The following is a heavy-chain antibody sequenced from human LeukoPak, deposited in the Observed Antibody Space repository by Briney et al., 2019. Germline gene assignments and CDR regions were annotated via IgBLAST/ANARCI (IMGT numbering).Heavy chain of an antibody. J-gene: IGHJ4*02. CDR3: ARHLNTADDY. V-gene: IGHV3-48*01. Sequence: GGSLRLSCTASVFTFSDSRMNSVRQAPGEGREWLYYIGSSTPTIYYADSVKGRFTISRDDAKNSLYLQMNSLRAEDTAVYYCARHLNTADDYWGQGILVTVSS. D-gene: IGHD5-18*01. CDR2: IGSSTPTI. CDR1: VFTFSDSR.